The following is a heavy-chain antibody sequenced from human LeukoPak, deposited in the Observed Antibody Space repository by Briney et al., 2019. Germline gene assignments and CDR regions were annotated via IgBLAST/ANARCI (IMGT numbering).Heavy chain of an antibody. D-gene: IGHD6-13*01. CDR3: AKVGRVDHSSSWFESSVIPYYFDY. CDR2: LSGSGGSTSYTA. Sequence: SGGSLRLSCAASGFTFSNYGMTWVRQAPGKGLEWVSVLSGSGGSTSYTAYYADSVKGRFTISRDNSKNTLHLQMNNLRAEDTAVYYCAKVGRVDHSSSWFESSVIPYYFDYWGQGTLATVSS. J-gene: IGHJ4*02. V-gene: IGHV3-23*01. CDR1: GFTFSNYG.